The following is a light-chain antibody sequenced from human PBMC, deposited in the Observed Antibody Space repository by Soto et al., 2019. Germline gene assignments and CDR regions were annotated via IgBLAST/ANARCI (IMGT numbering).Light chain of an antibody. J-gene: IGKJ2*01. CDR2: GAS. CDR3: QHYGRSPPMYT. V-gene: IGKV3-20*01. Sequence: VLTQSPGTLSLSPGERATLSCRASQSGSLAWFQQKPGQAPRLLIYGASSRDTGIPDRFSGSGSGTDLTLTISRLEPEDFAVYYCQHYGRSPPMYTFGQGTKLEIK. CDR1: QSGS.